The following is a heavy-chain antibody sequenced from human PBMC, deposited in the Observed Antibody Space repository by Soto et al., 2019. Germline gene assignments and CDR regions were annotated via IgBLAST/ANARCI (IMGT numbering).Heavy chain of an antibody. CDR2: IWYDGSNK. J-gene: IGHJ5*02. CDR3: AREKTSIAVAVNWFDP. V-gene: IGHV3-33*01. D-gene: IGHD6-19*01. CDR1: GFTFSSYG. Sequence: QVQLVESGGGVVQPGRALRLSCAASGFTFSSYGMHWVRQAPGKGLEWVAVIWYDGSNKYYADSVKGRFTISRDNSKNPLYLQMNRRRAEDPAVYYCAREKTSIAVAVNWFDPWGQGTLVTVSS.